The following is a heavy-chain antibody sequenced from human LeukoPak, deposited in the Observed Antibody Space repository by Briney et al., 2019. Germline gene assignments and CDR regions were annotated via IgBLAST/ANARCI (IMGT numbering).Heavy chain of an antibody. Sequence: GGSLRLSCAASGFTFSSYWMSWVRQAPGKGLEWVANIREDGNEKYYADSVKGQFTISRDNAKNSLFLQMDSLRAEDTAVYYCAKETLSVRMDVWGQGTTVTVSS. CDR3: AKETLSVRMDV. CDR1: GFTFSSYW. D-gene: IGHD3-10*01. CDR2: IREDGNEK. V-gene: IGHV3-7*03. J-gene: IGHJ6*02.